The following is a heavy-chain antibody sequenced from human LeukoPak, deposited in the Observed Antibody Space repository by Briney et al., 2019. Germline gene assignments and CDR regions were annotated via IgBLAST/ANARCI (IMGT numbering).Heavy chain of an antibody. V-gene: IGHV4-34*01. J-gene: IGHJ3*02. CDR2: INHSGST. Sequence: KSSETLSLTCAVYGGSFSGYYWSWIRQPPGKGLEWIGEINHSGSTNYNPSLKSRVTISVDTSKNQFSLKLSSVTAADTAVYYCARRPGGCSSTSCYTRVYAFDIWGQGTMVTVSS. CDR1: GGSFSGYY. CDR3: ARRPGGCSSTSCYTRVYAFDI. D-gene: IGHD2-2*02.